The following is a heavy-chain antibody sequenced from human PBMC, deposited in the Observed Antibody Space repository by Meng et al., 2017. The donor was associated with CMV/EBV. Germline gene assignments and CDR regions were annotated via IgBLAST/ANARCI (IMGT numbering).Heavy chain of an antibody. J-gene: IGHJ4*02. Sequence: ASVKVSCKASGGTFSSYAISWVRQAPGQGLEWMGWISAYNGNTNYAQKLQGRVTMTTDTSTSTAYMELRSLRSDDTAVYYCARGTSYDFWSGYPPSSFDYWGQGTLVTVPQ. CDR2: ISAYNGNT. CDR1: GGTFSSYA. D-gene: IGHD3-3*01. CDR3: ARGTSYDFWSGYPPSSFDY. V-gene: IGHV1-18*01.